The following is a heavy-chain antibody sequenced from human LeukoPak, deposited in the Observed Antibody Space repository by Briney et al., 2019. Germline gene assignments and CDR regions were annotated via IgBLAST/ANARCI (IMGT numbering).Heavy chain of an antibody. D-gene: IGHD6-13*01. CDR3: ARDHVAAAGTIED. CDR2: ISSSSSYI. Sequence: GGSLRLSCADSGFTFSSYSMNWVRQAPGKGLEWVSSISSSSSYIYYADSVKGRFTISRDNAKNSLYLQMNSLRAEDTAVYYCARDHVAAAGTIEDWGQGTLVTVSS. J-gene: IGHJ4*02. V-gene: IGHV3-21*01. CDR1: GFTFSSYS.